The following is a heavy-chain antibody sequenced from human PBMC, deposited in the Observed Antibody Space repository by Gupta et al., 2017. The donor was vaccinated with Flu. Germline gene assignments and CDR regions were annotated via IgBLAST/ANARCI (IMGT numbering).Heavy chain of an antibody. D-gene: IGHD2-21*01. CDR2: IRSSSSYI. V-gene: IGHV3-21*01. J-gene: IGHJ2*01. CDR3: ARAWGGDYWYFDL. Sequence: QGPGKGLEWVSSIRSSSSYIYYADPCKGRFTISRDNAKNSLYLQMNSLRAEDTAVYYCARAWGGDYWYFDLWCRGTLVTVSS.